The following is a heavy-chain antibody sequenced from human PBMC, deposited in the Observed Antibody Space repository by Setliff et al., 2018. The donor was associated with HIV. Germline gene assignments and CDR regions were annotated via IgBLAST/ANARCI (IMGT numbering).Heavy chain of an antibody. D-gene: IGHD2-21*01. CDR1: GFTFSSYA. CDR2: ISNSGYYT. J-gene: IGHJ4*02. Sequence: PGGSLRLSCAASGFTFSSYAMSWVRQAPGKGLEWVSGISNSGYYTYYADSVKGRFTISRDNSENTLYLQMNSLRADDTAVYYCAKGGLDSVFQSFDYWGQGTLVTVSS. CDR3: AKGGLDSVFQSFDY. V-gene: IGHV3-23*01.